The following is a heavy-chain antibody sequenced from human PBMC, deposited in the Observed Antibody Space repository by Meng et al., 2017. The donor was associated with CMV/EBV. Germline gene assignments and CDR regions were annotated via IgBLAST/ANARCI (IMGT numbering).Heavy chain of an antibody. CDR2: IRNDGSNK. J-gene: IGHJ5*02. D-gene: IGHD1-7*01. Sequence: GGSLRLSCAASGFTFSSYVMHWVRQAPGKGLEWVAFIRNDGSNKYYAESVKGRFTISRDNSRNTLYLQMNSLRGEDTAVYYCAREADCTRTTCPPGSWGQGTLVTVSS. V-gene: IGHV3-30*02. CDR3: AREADCTRTTCPPGS. CDR1: GFTFSSYV.